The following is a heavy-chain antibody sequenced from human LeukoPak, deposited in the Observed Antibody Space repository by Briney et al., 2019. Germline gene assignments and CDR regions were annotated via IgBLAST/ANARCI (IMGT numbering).Heavy chain of an antibody. V-gene: IGHV4-59*01. CDR2: IYYSGST. J-gene: IGHJ4*02. CDR1: GGSISSYY. Sequence: EASETLSLTCTVSGGSISSYYWSWIRQPPGKGLEWIGYIYYSGSTNYNPSLKSRVTISVDTSKNQFSLKLSSVTAADTAVYYCARECSSTSLSLCYWGQGTLVTVSS. CDR3: ARECSSTSLSLCY. D-gene: IGHD2-2*01.